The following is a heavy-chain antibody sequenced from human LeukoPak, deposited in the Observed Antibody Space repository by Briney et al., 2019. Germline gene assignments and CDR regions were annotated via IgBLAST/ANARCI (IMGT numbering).Heavy chain of an antibody. CDR3: ARSGAVTTFGYYYYYMDV. D-gene: IGHD4-11*01. J-gene: IGHJ6*03. V-gene: IGHV4-39*07. Sequence: ASETLSLTCTVSGGSISSSSYYWGWIRQPPGKGLEWIGSIYYSGSTYYNPSLKSRVTISVDTSKNQFSLKLSSVTAADTAVYYCARSGAVTTFGYYYYYMDVWGKGTTVTVSS. CDR2: IYYSGST. CDR1: GGSISSSSYY.